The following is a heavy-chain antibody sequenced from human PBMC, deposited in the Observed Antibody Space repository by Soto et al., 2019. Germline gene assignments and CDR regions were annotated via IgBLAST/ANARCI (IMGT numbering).Heavy chain of an antibody. CDR1: GFIFSNYW. V-gene: IGHV3-74*01. Sequence: EVQLVESGGGLVQPGGSLRLSCAGSGFIFSNYWMHWVRQAPGKGLEWVSRIDHDGPTDYADSVRGRFTVSRDNDESTLYLQMNSLRPEDTAVYYCVRDSHGDYWGQGNMVTVSS. CDR3: VRDSHGDY. CDR2: IDHDGPT. J-gene: IGHJ4*02.